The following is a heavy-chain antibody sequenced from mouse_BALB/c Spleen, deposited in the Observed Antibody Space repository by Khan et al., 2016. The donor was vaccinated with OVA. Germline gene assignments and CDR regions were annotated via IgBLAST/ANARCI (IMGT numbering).Heavy chain of an antibody. J-gene: IGHJ2*02. CDR1: GFTFSDYG. CDR3: ARPPAYFVSIFFDF. D-gene: IGHD1-1*01. CDR2: ISSGGSFT. Sequence: EVELVESGGDLVKPRGSLKLSCAASGFTFSDYGMSWVRQTPEKRLEWVATISSGGSFTYYLDSVKVRLTISRDSAKNNLYLQMSSPRYEDTAMYYCARPPAYFVSIFFDFWGQGTSLTVSS. V-gene: IGHV5-9-3*01.